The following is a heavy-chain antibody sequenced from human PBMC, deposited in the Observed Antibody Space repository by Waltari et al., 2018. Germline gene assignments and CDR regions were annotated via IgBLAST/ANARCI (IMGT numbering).Heavy chain of an antibody. J-gene: IGHJ4*02. D-gene: IGHD5-18*01. V-gene: IGHV3-74*01. CDR1: GFTFSDYL. CDR2: INGDGYGI. Sequence: EVQLLEAGGDLVQPGGSLRLSCAASGFTFSDYLRHWVRQVPGQGLVWVSRINGDGYGITYSDSVQGRFTISRDNTKNTVYLQMNSLRVDDTAVYYCARKRGRGHTYGPFFYDYWGRGTLVTVAS. CDR3: ARKRGRGHTYGPFFYDY.